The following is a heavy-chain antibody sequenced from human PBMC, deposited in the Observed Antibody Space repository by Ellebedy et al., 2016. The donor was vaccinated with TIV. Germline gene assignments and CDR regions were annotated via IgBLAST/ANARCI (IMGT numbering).Heavy chain of an antibody. D-gene: IGHD5-24*01. CDR2: ISGSGTNT. J-gene: IGHJ4*01. CDR1: GFTFSNYA. V-gene: IGHV3-23*01. CDR3: AKGPNLGDGFHPDY. Sequence: GESLKISCAASGFTFSNYAMSWVRQAPGKGLEGVSAISGSGTNTYYTESVKGRFTISRDNSKSTVFLQLNSLRDDDTALYSCAKGPNLGDGFHPDYWGHGTLVTVSS.